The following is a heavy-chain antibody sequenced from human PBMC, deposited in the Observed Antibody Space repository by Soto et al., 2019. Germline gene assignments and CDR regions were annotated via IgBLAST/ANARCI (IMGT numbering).Heavy chain of an antibody. CDR3: ARDFEY. CDR2: INSDGSST. J-gene: IGHJ4*02. CDR1: GFTFSTFW. Sequence: EVHLVESGGGLVQPGGSLRLSCEASGFTFSTFWMHWVRQAPGKGLVWVSRINSDGSSTYYANFVKGRVTISRDNAKNTLYRQLNSLRHEDTAVYYCARDFEYWGQGTLVTVSS. V-gene: IGHV3-74*01.